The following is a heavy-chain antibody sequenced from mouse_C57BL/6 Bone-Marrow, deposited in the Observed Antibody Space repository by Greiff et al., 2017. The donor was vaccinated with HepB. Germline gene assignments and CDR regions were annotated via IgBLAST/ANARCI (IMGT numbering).Heavy chain of an antibody. CDR3: ASAGYAMDY. Sequence: QVQLQQPGAELVKPGASVKLSCKASGYTFTSYWMQWVKQRPGQGLEWIGEIDPSDSYTNYNQKFKGKATLTVDTSSSTAYMQLSSLTSEDSAVYYCASAGYAMDYWGQGTSVTVSS. CDR2: IDPSDSYT. CDR1: GYTFTSYW. V-gene: IGHV1-50*01. J-gene: IGHJ4*01.